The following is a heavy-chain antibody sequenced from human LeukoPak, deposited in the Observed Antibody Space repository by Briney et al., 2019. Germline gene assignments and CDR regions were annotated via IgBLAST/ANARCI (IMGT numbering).Heavy chain of an antibody. CDR3: AKVRYSSGYPPGY. CDR1: RFTFSTYW. J-gene: IGHJ4*02. V-gene: IGHV3-74*01. CDR2: INSDGSST. D-gene: IGHD6-19*01. Sequence: GGSLRLSCAASRFTFSTYWMHWVRQAPGKGLVWVSRINSDGSSTSYADSVRGRFTISRDNSKNTLYLQMNSLRAEDTAVYYCAKVRYSSGYPPGYWGQGTLVTVSS.